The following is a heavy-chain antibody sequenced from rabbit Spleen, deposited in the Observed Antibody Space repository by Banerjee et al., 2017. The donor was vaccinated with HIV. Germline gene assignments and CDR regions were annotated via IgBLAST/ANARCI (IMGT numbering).Heavy chain of an antibody. CDR1: GIDFTKYY. J-gene: IGHJ3*01. Sequence: QLTETGGGLVQPGGSLTLSCKASGIDFTKYYITWVRQAPGKGLEWIGIIYGAKGSTDYVSWVNGRFTISSDNAQSTVDLKMTSLTAADTATYFCARAIVPWLGLTRLDLWGQGTLVTVS. CDR3: ARAIVPWLGLTRLDL. CDR2: IYGAKGST. V-gene: IGHV1S7*01. D-gene: IGHD4-1*01.